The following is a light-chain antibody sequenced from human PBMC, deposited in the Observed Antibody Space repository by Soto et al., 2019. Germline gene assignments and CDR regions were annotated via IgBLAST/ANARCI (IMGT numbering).Light chain of an antibody. V-gene: IGKV1-5*03. J-gene: IGKJ1*01. Sequence: IQMTQSPSTLSASVGDRVTITCRASQNINTWLAWYQQKPGKAPRLLIYRAYSLENGVPSRFGGRGSGTRFIFTISSLQPDDSATYYCQQYSSDSTFGQGTKVEIK. CDR1: QNINTW. CDR3: QQYSSDST. CDR2: RAY.